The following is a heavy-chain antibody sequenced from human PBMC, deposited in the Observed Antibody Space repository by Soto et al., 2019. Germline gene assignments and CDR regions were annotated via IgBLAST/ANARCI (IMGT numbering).Heavy chain of an antibody. CDR2: ISAYNGNT. V-gene: IGHV1-18*01. J-gene: IGHJ4*02. CDR1: GYTFTSYG. D-gene: IGHD5-12*01. Sequence: ASVKVSCKASGYTFTSYGISWVRQAPGQGLEWMGWISAYNGNTNYAQKLQGRVTMTTDTSTSTAYMELRSLRSDDTAVYYCARWLDGYKSVYLDYWGQGTLVTVSS. CDR3: ARWLDGYKSVYLDY.